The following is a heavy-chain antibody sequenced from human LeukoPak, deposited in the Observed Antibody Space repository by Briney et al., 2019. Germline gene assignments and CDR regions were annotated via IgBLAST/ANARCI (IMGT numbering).Heavy chain of an antibody. CDR1: GFTISSYW. V-gene: IGHV3-7*05. J-gene: IGHJ4*02. CDR2: IKKDGTEK. Sequence: PGGSLRLSCVGSGFTISSYWMGWVRQAPGKGPEWVANIKKDGTEKHYVDSVKGRFTISRDNSKNSLYLQMNSLRADDTAMYFCTRDERWGQGTLVTVSS. D-gene: IGHD1-1*01. CDR3: TRDER.